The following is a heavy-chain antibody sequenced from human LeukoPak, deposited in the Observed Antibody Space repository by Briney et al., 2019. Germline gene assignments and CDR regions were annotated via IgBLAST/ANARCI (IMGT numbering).Heavy chain of an antibody. CDR1: GGSISSHY. D-gene: IGHD2-2*02. CDR3: ARGSAILTYYFEY. J-gene: IGHJ4*02. V-gene: IGHV4-59*11. Sequence: SETLSLTCTVSGGSISSHYWSWIRQSPGKGVEWIGYISYSGSTNYNPSLKSRVTISVDTSKNQFSLKLTSVTAADTAVYYCARGSAILTYYFEYWGQGTLVTVSS. CDR2: ISYSGST.